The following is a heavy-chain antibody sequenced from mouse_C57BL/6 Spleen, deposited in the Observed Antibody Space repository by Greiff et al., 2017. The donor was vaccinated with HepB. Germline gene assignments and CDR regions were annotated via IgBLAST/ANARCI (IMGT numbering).Heavy chain of an antibody. V-gene: IGHV1-69*01. CDR1: GYTFTSYW. CDR2: IDPSDSYT. D-gene: IGHD2-3*01. J-gene: IGHJ1*03. CDR3: ARGLLAYFDV. Sequence: VQLQQSGAELVMPGASVKLSCKASGYTFTSYWMHWVKQRPGQGLEWIGEIDPSDSYTNYNQKFKGKSTLTVDKSSSTAYMQLSSLTSEDSAVYYCARGLLAYFDVWGTGTTVTVSS.